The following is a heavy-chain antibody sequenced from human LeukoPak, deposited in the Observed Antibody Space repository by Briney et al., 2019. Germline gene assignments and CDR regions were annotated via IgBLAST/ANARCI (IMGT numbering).Heavy chain of an antibody. J-gene: IGHJ5*02. V-gene: IGHV4-39*01. CDR2: IYYSGST. CDR1: GGSISSSSYY. D-gene: IGHD3-3*01. CDR3: ARLTPVTYYDFWSGYPNWFDP. Sequence: SETLSLTCTVSGGSISSSSYYWGWIRQPPGKGLEWIGSIYYSGSTCYNPSLKSRVTISVDTSKNQFSLKLSSVTAADTAVHYCARLTPVTYYDFWSGYPNWFDPWGQGTLVTVSS.